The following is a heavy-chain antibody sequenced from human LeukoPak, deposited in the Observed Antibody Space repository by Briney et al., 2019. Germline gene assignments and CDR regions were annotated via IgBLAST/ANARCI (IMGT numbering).Heavy chain of an antibody. V-gene: IGHV1-18*01. Sequence: GASVKVSCKASGYTFTSYGISWVRQAPGQGLEWMRWISAYNGNTNYAQKLQGRVTMTTDTSTSTAYMELRSLRSDDTAVYYRARDRPPSYYYDSSGYYRFDYWGQGTLVTVSS. D-gene: IGHD3-22*01. CDR1: GYTFTSYG. CDR3: ARDRPPSYYYDSSGYYRFDY. J-gene: IGHJ4*02. CDR2: ISAYNGNT.